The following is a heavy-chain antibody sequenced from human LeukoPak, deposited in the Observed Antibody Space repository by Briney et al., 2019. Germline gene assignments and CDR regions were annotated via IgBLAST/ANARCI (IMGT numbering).Heavy chain of an antibody. Sequence: GGSLRLSCVASGFTFDDYAMHWVRQAPGKGLEWVSGISWNSGSIGYADSVKGRFTISRDNAKNSLYLQMNSLRAEDTAVYYCARDGVYSSSSPDYWGQGTLVTVSS. CDR1: GFTFDDYA. J-gene: IGHJ4*02. V-gene: IGHV3-9*01. D-gene: IGHD6-6*01. CDR3: ARDGVYSSSSPDY. CDR2: ISWNSGSI.